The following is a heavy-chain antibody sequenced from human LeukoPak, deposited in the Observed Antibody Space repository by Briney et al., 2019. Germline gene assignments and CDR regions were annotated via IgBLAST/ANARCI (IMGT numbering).Heavy chain of an antibody. CDR2: INSDGSGT. J-gene: IGHJ4*02. Sequence: AGGSLRLSCAASGFTFSTYWMHWVRQVPGKGLVWVSHINSDGSGTSYADSVKGRFTISRDNAKNTLYLQMNSLRVEDTAVYYCARPPAYDSRNYYFAYWGQGILVTVSS. V-gene: IGHV3-74*01. D-gene: IGHD3-22*01. CDR1: GFTFSTYW. CDR3: ARPPAYDSRNYYFAY.